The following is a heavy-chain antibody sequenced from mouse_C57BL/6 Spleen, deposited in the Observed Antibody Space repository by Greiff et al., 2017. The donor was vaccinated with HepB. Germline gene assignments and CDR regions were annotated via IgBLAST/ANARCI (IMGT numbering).Heavy chain of an antibody. CDR3: ARSHLYCWYFDV. CDR1: GYTFTSYC. J-gene: IGHJ1*03. V-gene: IGHV1-53*01. CDR2: INTSNGGT. Sequence: VQLQQPGTELVKPGASVKLSCKASGYTFTSYCMHWVKQRPGQGLEWMGNINTSNGGTNYNEKFKGKATLTVDKSTSTPYIQLSSLTSEDCAVYYCARSHLYCWYFDVWGTGTTVTVSS. D-gene: IGHD2-3*01.